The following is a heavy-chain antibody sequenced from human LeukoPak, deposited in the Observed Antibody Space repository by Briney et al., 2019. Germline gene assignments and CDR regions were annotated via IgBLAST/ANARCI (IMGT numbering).Heavy chain of an antibody. D-gene: IGHD3-22*01. CDR3: ARGQDYYDSSGYYNWFDP. J-gene: IGHJ5*02. V-gene: IGHV4-4*07. CDR2: IYTSGST. CDR1: GGSISSYY. Sequence: SETLSLTCTVSGGSISSYYWSWIRQPAGKGLEWIGRIYTSGSTNYNPSLKSRVTMSVDTSKNQFSLKLSSVTAADTAVYYCARGQDYYDSSGYYNWFDPWGQGTLVTVSS.